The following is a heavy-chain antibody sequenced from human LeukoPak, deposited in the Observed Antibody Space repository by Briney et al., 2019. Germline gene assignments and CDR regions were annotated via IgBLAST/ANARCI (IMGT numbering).Heavy chain of an antibody. CDR2: INPNSGGT. Sequence: ASVKVSCKASGYTLTGYYMHWVRQAPGQGLEWMGRINPNSGGTNYAQKFQGRVIMTRDTSISTAYMELSRLRSDDTAVYYCARAKGVVAAAGTTYNYWGQGTLVTVSS. V-gene: IGHV1-2*06. CDR3: ARAKGVVAAAGTTYNY. D-gene: IGHD6-13*01. CDR1: GYTLTGYY. J-gene: IGHJ4*02.